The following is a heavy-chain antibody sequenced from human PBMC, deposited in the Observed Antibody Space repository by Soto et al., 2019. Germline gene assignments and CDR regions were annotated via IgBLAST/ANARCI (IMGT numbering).Heavy chain of an antibody. Sequence: QVQLVESGGGVVQPGRSLRLSCEVSGFTFSSYAMHWVSQAPGKGLEWVAVISFDGSNKYYADSVKGRITVSRDNSKTTLYLQMNSLRAEDTAVYYCARVDWAVGATIPSGFDYWGQGTLVTVSS. V-gene: IGHV3-30-3*01. CDR3: ARVDWAVGATIPSGFDY. J-gene: IGHJ4*02. CDR2: ISFDGSNK. CDR1: GFTFSSYA. D-gene: IGHD1-26*01.